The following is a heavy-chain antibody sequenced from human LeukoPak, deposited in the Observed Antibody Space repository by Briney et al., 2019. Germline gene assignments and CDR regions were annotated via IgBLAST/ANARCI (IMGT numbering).Heavy chain of an antibody. D-gene: IGHD3-10*01. Sequence: PSETLSLTCAVFGGSFSGYYWTWVRQAPGKGLEWIGEINESGTTNYNPSLDNRVTISVDRSKNQFSLKVTSLTAADTAVFYCARALMTLVRGVPRTTWFDPWGPGTRVTASS. J-gene: IGHJ5*02. CDR1: GGSFSGYY. V-gene: IGHV4-34*01. CDR2: INESGTT. CDR3: ARALMTLVRGVPRTTWFDP.